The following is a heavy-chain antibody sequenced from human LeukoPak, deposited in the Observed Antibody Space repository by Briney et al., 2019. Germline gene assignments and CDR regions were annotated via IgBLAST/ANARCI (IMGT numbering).Heavy chain of an antibody. CDR1: GYTFTGYY. CDR2: INPNSGGT. Sequence: ASVKVPCKASGYTFTGYYMHWVRQAPGQGLEWMGWINPNSGGTNYAQKFQGRVTMTRDTSISTAYMELSRLRSDDTAVYYCARVHYDFWSGYRPKNYYYMDVWGKGTTVTVSS. V-gene: IGHV1-2*02. CDR3: ARVHYDFWSGYRPKNYYYMDV. D-gene: IGHD3-3*01. J-gene: IGHJ6*03.